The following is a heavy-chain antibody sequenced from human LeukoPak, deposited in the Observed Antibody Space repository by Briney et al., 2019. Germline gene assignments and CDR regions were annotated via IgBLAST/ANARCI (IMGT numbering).Heavy chain of an antibody. V-gene: IGHV3-30*02. CDR2: IRYDGSDK. CDR1: GFTFRTYG. J-gene: IGHJ3*01. CDR3: AKRADYYDSSRALYDAFDL. Sequence: PGGSLRLSCAASGFTFRTYGMPWVRQAPGKGLEWVTFIRYDGSDKFYADSVRGRFTISRDNSKNTLFLQLNSLRVEDTAVYYCAKRADYYDSSRALYDAFDLWGQGTMVTVSS. D-gene: IGHD3-16*01.